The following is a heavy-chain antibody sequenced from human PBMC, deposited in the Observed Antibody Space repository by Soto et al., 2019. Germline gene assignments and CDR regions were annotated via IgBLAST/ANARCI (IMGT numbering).Heavy chain of an antibody. D-gene: IGHD2-15*01. CDR1: GYTFTSYG. CDR3: ARDIVVVVAASPSGHDAFDI. J-gene: IGHJ3*02. CDR2: ISAYNGNT. Sequence: GASVKVSCKASGYTFTSYGISWVRQAPGQGLEWMGWISAYNGNTNYAQKLQGRVTMTTDTSTSTAYMELRSLRSDDTAVYYCARDIVVVVAASPSGHDAFDIWGQGTMVTVS. V-gene: IGHV1-18*01.